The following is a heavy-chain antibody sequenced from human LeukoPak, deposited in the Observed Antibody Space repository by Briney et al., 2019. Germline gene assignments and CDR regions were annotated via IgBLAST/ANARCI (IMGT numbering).Heavy chain of an antibody. CDR3: ATRSYF. V-gene: IGHV3-23*01. J-gene: IGHJ4*02. D-gene: IGHD2/OR15-2a*01. CDR2: ISGSGGNT. Sequence: GGSLRLSCAASGFTFSSYSMNWVRQAPGKGLEWVSSISGSGGNTYYADSVRGRFTISRDNSKNTLYLQMNSLRDEDTALYYCATRSYFGGQGTLVTVSS. CDR1: GFTFSSYS.